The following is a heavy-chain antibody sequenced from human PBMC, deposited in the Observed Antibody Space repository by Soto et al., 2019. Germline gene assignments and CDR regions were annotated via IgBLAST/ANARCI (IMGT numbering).Heavy chain of an antibody. J-gene: IGHJ6*02. CDR1: GFNISNYG. V-gene: IGHV3-30*03. Sequence: GESLKISCAASGFNISNYGFHWVRQAPGKGLEWVAVISYDGSNKYYADFVKGRFTISRDNSKNTLYLQMNSLGAEDTAVFYCATPAGLAPAHYYGMDVWGQGTTVTVSS. D-gene: IGHD2-2*01. CDR3: ATPAGLAPAHYYGMDV. CDR2: ISYDGSNK.